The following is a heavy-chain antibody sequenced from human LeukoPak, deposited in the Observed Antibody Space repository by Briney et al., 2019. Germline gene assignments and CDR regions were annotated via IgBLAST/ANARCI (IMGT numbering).Heavy chain of an antibody. J-gene: IGHJ5*02. Sequence: GGSLRLSCAASGFTFSSYWMSWVRQAPGKGLEWVAKIKQDGSEKYYVDSVKGRFTISRDNAKNSLYLQVNSLRAEDTAVYYCARRYYDFWSGYLGGYDPWGQGTLVTVSS. CDR1: GFTFSSYW. D-gene: IGHD3-3*01. V-gene: IGHV3-7*01. CDR2: IKQDGSEK. CDR3: ARRYYDFWSGYLGGYDP.